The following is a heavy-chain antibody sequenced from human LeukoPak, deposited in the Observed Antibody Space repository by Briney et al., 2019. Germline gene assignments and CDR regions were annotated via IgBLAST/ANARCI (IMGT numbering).Heavy chain of an antibody. Sequence: PGGSLRLSCAASGFTFSSYWMSWVRQAPGKGLEWVANIKQDGSEKYYVDSVKGRFTISRDNAKNSLCLQMNSLRAEDTAVYYCARVKYSYGPNYYYYMDVWGKGTTVTVSS. CDR3: ARVKYSYGPNYYYYMDV. CDR1: GFTFSSYW. D-gene: IGHD5-18*01. J-gene: IGHJ6*03. V-gene: IGHV3-7*01. CDR2: IKQDGSEK.